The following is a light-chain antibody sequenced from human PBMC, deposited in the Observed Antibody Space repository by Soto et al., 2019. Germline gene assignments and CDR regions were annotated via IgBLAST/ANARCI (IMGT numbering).Light chain of an antibody. Sequence: DIQMTQFPSTLAASVGDKVTITCRASQSISNRLAWFQQKSGEAPNLLIHKASSLESGVPSRFSGSGSGTEFTLTISSLQPDYFATSSCQHDNTSSCTFGQGT. J-gene: IGKJ1*01. CDR2: KAS. CDR1: QSISNR. V-gene: IGKV1-5*03. CDR3: QHDNTSSCT.